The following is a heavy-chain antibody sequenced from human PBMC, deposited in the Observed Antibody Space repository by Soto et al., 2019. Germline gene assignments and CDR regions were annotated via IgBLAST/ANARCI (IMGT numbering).Heavy chain of an antibody. J-gene: IGHJ6*02. CDR2: LNHSGST. CDR1: GGSFSGYY. Sequence: QVQLQQWGAGLLKPSETLSLTCAVYGGSFSGYYWSWIRQPPGKGLEWIGELNHSGSTNYNPSLRSRVTISVDTSKNQFSLKLSSVTAADTAVYYCAISGYCSSTSCHFYYYYGMDVWGQGTTVTVSS. CDR3: AISGYCSSTSCHFYYYYGMDV. V-gene: IGHV4-34*01. D-gene: IGHD2-2*03.